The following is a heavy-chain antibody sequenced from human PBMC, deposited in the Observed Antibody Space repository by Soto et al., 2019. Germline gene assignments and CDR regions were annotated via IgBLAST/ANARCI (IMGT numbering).Heavy chain of an antibody. D-gene: IGHD6-13*01. CDR3: AKGARTQHLYSRTFSYYYGMDV. Sequence: PGGSLRLSCAASGFTFSSYAMSWVRQAPGKGLEWVSAISGSGGSTYYADSVKGRFTNSRDNSKNTLYLQMNSLRAEDTAVYYCAKGARTQHLYSRTFSYYYGMDVWGQGTTVTVSS. V-gene: IGHV3-23*01. CDR2: ISGSGGST. CDR1: GFTFSSYA. J-gene: IGHJ6*02.